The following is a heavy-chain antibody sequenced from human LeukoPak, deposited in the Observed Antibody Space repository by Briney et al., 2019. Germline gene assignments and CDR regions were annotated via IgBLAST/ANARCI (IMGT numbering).Heavy chain of an antibody. CDR1: GFTFSDNY. J-gene: IGHJ4*02. D-gene: IGHD3-22*01. CDR2: ISSNGKTI. Sequence: GGSLRLSCAASGFTFSDNYTTWIRQAPGKGLEWVSYISSNGKTIYYADSVKGRFTISRDNAKNSLYLQMNSLRAEDTAMYYCARDYYDSSGLGFYYWGQGTLVTVSS. CDR3: ARDYYDSSGLGFYY. V-gene: IGHV3-11*01.